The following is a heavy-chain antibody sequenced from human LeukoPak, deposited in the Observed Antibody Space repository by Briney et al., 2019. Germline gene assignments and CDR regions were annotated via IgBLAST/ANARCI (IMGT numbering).Heavy chain of an antibody. CDR1: GFTFTNYA. J-gene: IGHJ2*01. V-gene: IGHV3-23*01. CDR3: AKPRAMTTGVGRYFDL. Sequence: GGSLRLSCAASGFTFTNYAMSWIRQAPGKGLDWVSAISGGGEDTYYLNSVKGRFTISRDNSKNTLYLQMNSLGAEDTAIYYCAKPRAMTTGVGRYFDLWGRGTLVTVSS. CDR2: ISGGGEDT. D-gene: IGHD1-1*01.